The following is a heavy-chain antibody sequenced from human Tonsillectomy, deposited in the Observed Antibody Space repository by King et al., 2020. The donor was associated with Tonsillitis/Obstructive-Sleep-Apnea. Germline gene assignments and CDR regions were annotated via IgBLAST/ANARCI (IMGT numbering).Heavy chain of an antibody. CDR3: AVDGENYNISNMDV. CDR1: GFTFDDYA. CDR2: ISWDSGAI. V-gene: IGHV3-9*01. J-gene: IGHJ6*03. Sequence: VQLVQSGGGLVQPGGSLRLSCAASGFTFDDYAMHWVRQAPGKGLEWVSGISWDSGAIGYADSVKGRFTISRDNAKNSLYLQMNGLRPEDTALYYCAVDGENYNISNMDVWGKGNTVSVSS. D-gene: IGHD4/OR15-4a*01.